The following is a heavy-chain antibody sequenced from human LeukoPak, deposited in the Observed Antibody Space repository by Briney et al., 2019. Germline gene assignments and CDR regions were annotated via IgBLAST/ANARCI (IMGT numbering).Heavy chain of an antibody. J-gene: IGHJ6*03. CDR3: ARGGREYYYYYMDV. CDR2: IYSGGST. CDR1: GFTVSSNY. Sequence: GGSLRLSCAASGFTVSSNYMSWVRQAPGKGLEWVSVIYSGGSTYYADSVKGRFTISRDNSKNTLYLQMNSLRAEDTAVYYCARGGREYYYYYMDVWGKGTTVTVSS. V-gene: IGHV3-53*01.